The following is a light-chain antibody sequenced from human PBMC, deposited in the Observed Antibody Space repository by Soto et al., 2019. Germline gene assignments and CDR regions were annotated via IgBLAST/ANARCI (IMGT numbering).Light chain of an antibody. V-gene: IGLV2-18*01. J-gene: IGLJ2*01. CDR3: SLYTSSSTVA. CDR1: SSDVGAYNR. Sequence: QSALTQPPSVSASPGQSVTIPCTATSSDVGAYNRVSWYQQYPGTPPKLMISEVNNRPSGVPDRFSGSKSDNTASLTISGLQAEDEADYYCSLYTSSSTVAFGGGTKVTVL. CDR2: EVN.